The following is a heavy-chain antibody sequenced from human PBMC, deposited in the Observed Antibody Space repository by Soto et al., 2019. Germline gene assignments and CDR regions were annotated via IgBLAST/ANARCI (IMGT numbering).Heavy chain of an antibody. V-gene: IGHV4-59*01. D-gene: IGHD1-20*01. CDR2: IYYSGST. CDR1: GGSISSYY. CDR3: AREIPYTWVFDY. Sequence: QVQLQESGPGLVKPSETLSLTCTVSGGSISSYYWSWIRQPPGKGLEWIGYIYYSGSTNYNPSLKSRVTISVDTSKNQFSLKLSSVTAADSAVYDCAREIPYTWVFDYWGKGTLVTVSS. J-gene: IGHJ4*02.